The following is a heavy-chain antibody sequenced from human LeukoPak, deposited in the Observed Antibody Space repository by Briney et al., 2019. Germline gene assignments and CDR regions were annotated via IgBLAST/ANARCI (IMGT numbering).Heavy chain of an antibody. CDR2: ISTSSNTI. CDR3: APGYCSSTSCSHYFDY. J-gene: IGHJ4*02. CDR1: GFTFSTYS. D-gene: IGHD2-2*01. Sequence: GGSLRLSCAVSGFTFSTYSMTWVRQAPGKGLEWVSYISTSSNTIYYADSVKGRFTVSRDNAKNSLYLQMNSLRAEDTAAYYCAPGYCSSTSCSHYFDYWGQGTLVTVSS. V-gene: IGHV3-48*01.